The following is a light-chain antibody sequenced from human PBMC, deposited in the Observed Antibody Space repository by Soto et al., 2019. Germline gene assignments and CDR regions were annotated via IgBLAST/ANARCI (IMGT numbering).Light chain of an antibody. V-gene: IGKV1-5*03. J-gene: IGKJ1*01. CDR3: QQYNSYWT. CDR1: QSISSW. CDR2: KAP. Sequence: DIQMTQSPSTLSASVGDRVTITCRASQSISSWLAWYQQKPGKAPKLLSYKAPSLESGVPSRFSGSGSGTEFTLTISSLQPYDFATYYCQQYNSYWTFGQGTKVEIK.